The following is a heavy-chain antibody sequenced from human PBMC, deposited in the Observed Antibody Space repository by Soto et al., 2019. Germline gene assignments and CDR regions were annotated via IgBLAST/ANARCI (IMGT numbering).Heavy chain of an antibody. V-gene: IGHV4-34*01. CDR3: ARGLTGTMMRLNCFDP. J-gene: IGHJ5*02. CDR1: GGSFSGYY. Sequence: PSETLSLTCAVYGGSFSGYYWSWIRQPPGKGLEWIGEVNHSGSTNSNPSLKSRVTISADTSKNQFSLKLSSVAAADTAVYYCARGLTGTMMRLNCFDPGGQGTLVTDSS. CDR2: VNHSGST. D-gene: IGHD1-7*01.